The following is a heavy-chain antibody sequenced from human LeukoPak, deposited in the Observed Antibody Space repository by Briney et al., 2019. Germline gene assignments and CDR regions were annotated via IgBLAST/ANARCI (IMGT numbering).Heavy chain of an antibody. CDR2: MNPNSGNT. CDR1: GYTFTIYD. D-gene: IGHD5-18*01. V-gene: IGHV1-8*01. Sequence: ASVKVSCKASGYTFTIYDINWVRQAPGQGLEWMGWMNPNSGNTGYAQKFQGRVTMTRNTSISTAYMELSSLRSEDAAVYYCARRGRVARGYSYGRINWFDPWGQGTLVTVSS. CDR3: ARRGRVARGYSYGRINWFDP. J-gene: IGHJ5*02.